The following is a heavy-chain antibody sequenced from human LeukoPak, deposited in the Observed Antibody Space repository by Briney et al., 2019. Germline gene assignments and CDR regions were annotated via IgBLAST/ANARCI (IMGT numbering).Heavy chain of an antibody. J-gene: IGHJ5*02. CDR1: GYTFTGHY. V-gene: IGHV1-2*06. D-gene: IGHD3-3*01. Sequence: GASVKVSCEASGYTFTGHYIHWVRQAPGQGLEWLGRIIPNSGGTKYAKKFQGRVTMTRDTSISTAYMELSRLGSDDTAVYYCARERTISANWFDPWGQGTLVTVSS. CDR2: IIPNSGGT. CDR3: ARERTISANWFDP.